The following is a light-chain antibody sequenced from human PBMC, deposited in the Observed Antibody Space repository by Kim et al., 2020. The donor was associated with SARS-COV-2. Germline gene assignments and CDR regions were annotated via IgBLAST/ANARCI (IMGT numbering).Light chain of an antibody. CDR2: EVS. V-gene: IGKV1-13*02. Sequence: AIQLTQSPSSLSASVGDRVTITCRASQVIAGGLAWYQQKPGKTLKLLIYEVSSSQSGVPSRFSGSGSGTDFTLTINRLQPEDFATYYCQRVAFGGGTKVDIK. J-gene: IGKJ4*02. CDR3: QRVA. CDR1: QVIAGG.